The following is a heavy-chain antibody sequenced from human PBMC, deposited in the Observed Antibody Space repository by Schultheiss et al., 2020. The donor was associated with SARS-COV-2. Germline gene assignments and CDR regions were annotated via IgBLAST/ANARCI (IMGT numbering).Heavy chain of an antibody. CDR2: IWYDGSNK. Sequence: GGSLRLSCTASGFVFTTYGMHWVRQAPGKGLEWVAVIWYDGSNKHYADSVKGRFTISRDDSKNTVSLEMNSLRVEDTAVYYCARVLYNWNYYYDLWGQGTLVTVSS. D-gene: IGHD1-7*01. CDR3: ARVLYNWNYYYDL. CDR1: GFVFTTYG. V-gene: IGHV3-33*01. J-gene: IGHJ4*02.